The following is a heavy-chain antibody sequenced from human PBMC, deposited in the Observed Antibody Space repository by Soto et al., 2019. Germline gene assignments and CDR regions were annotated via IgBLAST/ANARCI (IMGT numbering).Heavy chain of an antibody. Sequence: QVQLVQSGAEVKKPGASVKVSCKASGYTFTTSGIIWVRQAPGQGLEWMGMISAYNGNTNYAQKFQDRVTLTTDTPTSTAYMELRSLKSDDPATYYCARVRGIPADSDYWGQGTLVTVSS. D-gene: IGHD2-2*01. J-gene: IGHJ4*02. CDR2: ISAYNGNT. V-gene: IGHV1-18*01. CDR1: GYTFTTSG. CDR3: ARVRGIPADSDY.